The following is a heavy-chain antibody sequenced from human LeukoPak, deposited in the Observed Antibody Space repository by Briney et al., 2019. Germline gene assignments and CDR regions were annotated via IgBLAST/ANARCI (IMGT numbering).Heavy chain of an antibody. J-gene: IGHJ5*02. CDR1: GGSISSSSYY. CDR3: ARHQIAVALFDP. D-gene: IGHD6-19*01. V-gene: IGHV4-39*01. Sequence: SETLSLTCTVSGGSISSSSYYWGWIRQPPGKGLEWIGSIYYSGSTYYNPSLKSRVTISVDTSKNQFSLKLSSVTAADTAVYYCARHQIAVALFDPWGQGTLVTVSS. CDR2: IYYSGST.